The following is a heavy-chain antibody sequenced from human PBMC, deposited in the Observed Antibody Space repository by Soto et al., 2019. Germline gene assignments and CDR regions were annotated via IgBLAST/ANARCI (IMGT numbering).Heavy chain of an antibody. CDR1: GDSVSSNSAA. D-gene: IGHD6-13*01. CDR3: ARDLGPRAAAGGGYDY. J-gene: IGHJ4*02. CDR2: TYYRSKWYN. V-gene: IGHV6-1*01. Sequence: ASETLSLTCAISGDSVSSNSAAWNWIRQSPSRGLEWLGRTYYRSKWYNDYAVSVKSRITINPDTSKNQFSLQLNSVTPEDTAVYYCARDLGPRAAAGGGYDYWGQGTLVTVSS.